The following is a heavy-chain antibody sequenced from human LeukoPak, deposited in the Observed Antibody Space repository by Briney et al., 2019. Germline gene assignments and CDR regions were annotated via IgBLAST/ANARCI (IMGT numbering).Heavy chain of an antibody. CDR3: ARDLVTVTKGFDI. V-gene: IGHV4-59*11. D-gene: IGHD4-17*01. J-gene: IGHJ3*02. CDR2: ISYIGST. CDR1: DDSFSSHY. Sequence: TSETLSLTRAVSDDSFSSHYWTWIRQPPGKGLEWIGYISYIGSTNYNPSLKSRVTISINTSKNQFSLQLTSVTAADTAVYYCARDLVTVTKGFDIWGQGTMVSVSS.